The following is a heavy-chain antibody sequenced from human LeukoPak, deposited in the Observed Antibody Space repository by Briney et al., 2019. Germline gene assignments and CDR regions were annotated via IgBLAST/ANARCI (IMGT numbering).Heavy chain of an antibody. V-gene: IGHV3-74*03. CDR2: ISSDGSST. D-gene: IGHD6-6*01. CDR1: GFTFRNHW. CDR3: ARDQRVTGRPDLDY. Sequence: GGSLRLSCAASGFTFRNHWMHWVRQTPGKGLVWASRISSDGSSTTYADSVKGRFTISRDNAKNTLYLQMNNLRGEDTAMYYCARDQRVTGRPDLDYWGRGTLVIVSS. J-gene: IGHJ4*02.